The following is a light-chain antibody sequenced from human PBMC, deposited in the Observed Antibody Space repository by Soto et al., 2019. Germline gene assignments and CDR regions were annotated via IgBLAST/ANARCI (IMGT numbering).Light chain of an antibody. V-gene: IGKV3-11*01. Sequence: EIVLTQSPGTLSLSPWEIATLSCRASQSVSSTYLAWYQQKPGQAPRLLIYDASNRATGIPARFSGSGSGTDFTLTISSLEPEDFAVYYCQQRSNWPPITFGQGTRLEIK. J-gene: IGKJ5*01. CDR2: DAS. CDR3: QQRSNWPPIT. CDR1: QSVSSTY.